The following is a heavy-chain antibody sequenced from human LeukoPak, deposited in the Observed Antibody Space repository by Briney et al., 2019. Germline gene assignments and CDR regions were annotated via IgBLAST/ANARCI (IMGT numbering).Heavy chain of an antibody. CDR1: GGCITSYY. J-gene: IGHJ4*02. CDR2: IYNSGST. D-gene: IGHD5-24*01. Sequence: SETLSLTCTVSGGCITSYYWSWIRQPPGKGLEWIRYIYNSGSTNYNPSLKSRITISVDTSKNHFSLKLTSMTTADPSVYSCAKLDGSTVSYYLDYWGQGTLVTVSS. V-gene: IGHV4-59*01. CDR3: AKLDGSTVSYYLDY.